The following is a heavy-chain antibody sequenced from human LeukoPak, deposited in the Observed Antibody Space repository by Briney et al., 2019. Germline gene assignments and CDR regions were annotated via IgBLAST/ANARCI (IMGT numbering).Heavy chain of an antibody. CDR1: GGSISSSSYY. CDR3: ARHPQRVWLHNWFDP. CDR2: IYYSGST. V-gene: IGHV4-39*01. Sequence: SETLSLTCTVSGGSISSSSYYWGWIRQPPGKGLEWIGSIYYSGSTYYNPSLKSRVTISVDTSKNQFSLKLSSVTAADTAVYYCARHPQRVWLHNWFDPWGQGTLVTVSS. J-gene: IGHJ5*02. D-gene: IGHD5-12*01.